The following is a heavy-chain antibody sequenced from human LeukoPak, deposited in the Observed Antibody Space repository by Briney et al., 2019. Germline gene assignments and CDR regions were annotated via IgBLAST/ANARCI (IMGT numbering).Heavy chain of an antibody. J-gene: IGHJ3*02. CDR3: ARGGGSSWYRKNAFDI. CDR1: DGSITNYD. D-gene: IGHD6-13*01. Sequence: SETLSLTCTVSDGSITNYDWSWVRQPPGKGLEFIGHVHYSGSTNYNPSLKSRVTISVDTSKNQFSLKLSSVTAADTAVYYCARGGGSSWYRKNAFDIWGQGTMVTVSS. V-gene: IGHV4-59*01. CDR2: VHYSGST.